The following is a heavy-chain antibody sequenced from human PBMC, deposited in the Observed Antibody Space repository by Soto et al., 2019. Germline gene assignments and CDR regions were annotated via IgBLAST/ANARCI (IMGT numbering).Heavy chain of an antibody. CDR1: GYTFTKDY. CDR3: ARLVSYGGNPGTIAD. CDR2: INPSGGST. D-gene: IGHD4-17*01. V-gene: IGHV1-46*01. J-gene: IGHJ4*02. Sequence: ASVKVSCKASGYTFTKDYIHWVRQAPGQGLEWMGIINPSGGSTTYAQKFQGRVTMTRDTSTSTVYMELSSLRSEDTAVYYCARLVSYGGNPGTIADWGQGTLVTVSS.